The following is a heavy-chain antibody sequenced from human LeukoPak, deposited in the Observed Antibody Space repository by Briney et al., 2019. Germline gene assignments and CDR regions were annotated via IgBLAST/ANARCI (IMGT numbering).Heavy chain of an antibody. J-gene: IGHJ4*02. CDR3: AKEDRRLCSSTSCYTGSSGSPPDY. CDR2: ISGSGGST. Sequence: GGSLRLSCAASGFTFSSYAMSWVRQAPGKGLEWVSAISGSGGSTYYADSVKGRFTISRDNSKNTLYLQMNSLRAEDTAVYYCAKEDRRLCSSTSCYTGSSGSPPDYWGQGTLVTVSS. V-gene: IGHV3-23*01. CDR1: GFTFSSYA. D-gene: IGHD2-2*02.